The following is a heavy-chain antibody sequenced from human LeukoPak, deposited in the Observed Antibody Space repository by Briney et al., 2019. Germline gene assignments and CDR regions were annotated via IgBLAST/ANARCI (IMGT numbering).Heavy chain of an antibody. CDR2: TDGSRT. J-gene: IGHJ4*02. Sequence: PGGSPRLSCAASGFIFGKSWMHWVRQAPGKGLVWVSRTDGSRTTYADSVKGRFSVSMDNAQNTLYLQMNSLRAEDTAVYYCARDDYNRLWGQGTLVTVSS. CDR3: ARDDYNRL. D-gene: IGHD1-14*01. CDR1: GFIFGKSW. V-gene: IGHV3-74*01.